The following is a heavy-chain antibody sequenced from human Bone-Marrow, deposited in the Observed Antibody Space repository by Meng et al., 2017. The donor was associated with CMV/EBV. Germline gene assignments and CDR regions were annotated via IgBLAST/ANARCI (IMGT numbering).Heavy chain of an antibody. CDR2: IRYDGSNK. D-gene: IGHD2-2*01. Sequence: GESLKISCAASGFTFSSYGMHWVRQAPGKGLEWVAFIRYDGSNKYYADSVKGRFTISRDNARNSLYLQMHSLRAEDTAVYHCATRSASDYWGQGALVTVSS. CDR3: ATRSASDY. J-gene: IGHJ4*02. V-gene: IGHV3-30*02. CDR1: GFTFSSYG.